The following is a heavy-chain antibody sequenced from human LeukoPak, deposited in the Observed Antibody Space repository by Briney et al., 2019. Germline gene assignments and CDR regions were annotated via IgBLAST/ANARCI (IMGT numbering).Heavy chain of an antibody. J-gene: IGHJ6*02. CDR1: GFTVSSNY. Sequence: GGSLRLSCAASGFTVSSNYMSWVRQAPGKGLEWVSVIYSGGSTYYADSVKGRFTIPRDNSKNTLYLQMNSLRAEDTAVYYCARLWGLYYYGMDVWGQGTTVTVSS. V-gene: IGHV3-53*01. CDR2: IYSGGST. CDR3: ARLWGLYYYGMDV. D-gene: IGHD3-16*01.